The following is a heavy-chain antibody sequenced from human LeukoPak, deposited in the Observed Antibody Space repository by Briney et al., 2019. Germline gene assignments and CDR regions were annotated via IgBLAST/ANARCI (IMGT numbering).Heavy chain of an antibody. V-gene: IGHV3-64*01. CDR3: AREGRFLAYYYYYMDV. CDR1: GFTFSSYA. CDR2: ISSNGGST. J-gene: IGHJ6*03. Sequence: QPGGSLRLSCAASGFTFSSYAMHWVRQAPGKGLEYLSAISSNGGSTYYANSVKGRFTISRDNSKNTLYLQMGSLRAEDMAVYYCAREGRFLAYYYYYMDVWGKRSTVTVSS. D-gene: IGHD3-10*01.